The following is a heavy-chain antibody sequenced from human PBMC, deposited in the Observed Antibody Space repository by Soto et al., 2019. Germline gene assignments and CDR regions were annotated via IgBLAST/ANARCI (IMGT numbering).Heavy chain of an antibody. J-gene: IGHJ4*02. Sequence: PGGSLTLSCAASGFSISNYGMHWVCQAPRQGLEWVTVISYDGNNKYYADSVKGRFTISRDNSTPTLYLQLNSLRPEDTAVYYWVKDYYATLAGYDGPDYWGQGT. D-gene: IGHD3-9*01. CDR3: VKDYYATLAGYDGPDY. CDR2: ISYDGNNK. CDR1: GFSISNYG. V-gene: IGHV3-30*18.